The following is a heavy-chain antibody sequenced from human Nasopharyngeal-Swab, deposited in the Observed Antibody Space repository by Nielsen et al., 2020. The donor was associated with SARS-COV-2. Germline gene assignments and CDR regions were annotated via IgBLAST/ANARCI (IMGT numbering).Heavy chain of an antibody. CDR1: GFTFSSYS. J-gene: IGHJ6*02. CDR3: ARSHCSSTSCFDSYGMDV. Sequence: GESLKISCAASGFTFSSYSMNWVRQAQGKGLEWVSSIRRSSSYIYYADSVKGRFTISRDNAKNSLYLQMNSLRAEDTALYYCARSHCSSTSCFDSYGMDVWGQGTTVTVSS. CDR2: IRRSSSYI. D-gene: IGHD2-2*01. V-gene: IGHV3-21*01.